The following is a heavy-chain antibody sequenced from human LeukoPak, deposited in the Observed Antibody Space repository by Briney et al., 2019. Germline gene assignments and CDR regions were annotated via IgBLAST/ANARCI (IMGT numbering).Heavy chain of an antibody. CDR1: GGSFSGYY. CDR2: INHSGST. CDR3: ARESMVRGVIIYYYYYMGV. Sequence: SETLSLTCAVYGGSFSGYYWSWIRQPPGKGLEWIGEINHSGSTNYNPSLKSRVTISVDTSKNQFSLKLSSVTAADTAVYYCARESMVRGVIIYYYYYMGVWGKGTTVTVSS. V-gene: IGHV4-34*01. D-gene: IGHD3-10*01. J-gene: IGHJ6*03.